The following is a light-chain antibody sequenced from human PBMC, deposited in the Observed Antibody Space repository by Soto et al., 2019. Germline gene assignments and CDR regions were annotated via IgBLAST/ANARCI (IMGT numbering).Light chain of an antibody. V-gene: IGLV2-14*01. CDR2: EVS. Sequence: QSSLNQPASVSGSPGQSITISCTGTSSDVGGYNYVSWYQQHPGKAPKLMIYEVSNRPSGVSNRFSGSKSGNTASLTISGLQAEDEADYYCSSYTSSSTLAVFGTGTKVTVL. CDR1: SSDVGGYNY. CDR3: SSYTSSSTLAV. J-gene: IGLJ1*01.